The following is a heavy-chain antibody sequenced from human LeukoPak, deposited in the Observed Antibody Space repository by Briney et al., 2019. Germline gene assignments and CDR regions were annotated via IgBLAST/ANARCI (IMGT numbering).Heavy chain of an antibody. J-gene: IGHJ5*02. CDR2: IYYSGST. CDR1: GGSISSGGYY. V-gene: IGHV4-31*03. D-gene: IGHD2-2*01. CDR3: ARGGPVRYAVPPSFDP. Sequence: SQTLSLTCTVSGGSISSGGYYWSWIRQHSGKGVEWIGYIYYSGSTYYNPSLESRVTISVDTSKNQFSLKLSSVTAADTAVYYCARGGPVRYAVPPSFDPWGQGTLVTVSS.